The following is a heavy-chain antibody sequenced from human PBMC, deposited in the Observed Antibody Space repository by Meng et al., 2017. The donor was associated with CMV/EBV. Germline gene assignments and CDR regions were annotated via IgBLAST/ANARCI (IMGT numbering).Heavy chain of an antibody. CDR2: ISSGSSYI. CDR1: GFTFSSYS. D-gene: IGHD2-2*02. V-gene: IGHV3-21*01. J-gene: IGHJ6*02. Sequence: GESLKISCAASGFTFSSYSMNWVRQAPGKGLEWVSSISSGSSYIYYADSVKGRFTISRDNAKNSLYLQMNSLRAEDTAVYYCARDARTGSEYQLLYEGGGYYGMDVWGQGTTVTVSS. CDR3: ARDARTGSEYQLLYEGGGYYGMDV.